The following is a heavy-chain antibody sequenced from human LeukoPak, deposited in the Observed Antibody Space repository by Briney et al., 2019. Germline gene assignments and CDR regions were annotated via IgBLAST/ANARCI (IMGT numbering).Heavy chain of an antibody. Sequence: PGRSLRLSCAASGFTFSSYGMHWVRQAPGKGLEWVAVIWYGGSNKYYADSVKGRFTISRDNSKNTLYLQMNSLRTEDTAVYYCAKEGGSGYYLDWGQGTLVTVSS. D-gene: IGHD3-22*01. V-gene: IGHV3-33*06. CDR2: IWYGGSNK. J-gene: IGHJ4*02. CDR1: GFTFSSYG. CDR3: AKEGGSGYYLD.